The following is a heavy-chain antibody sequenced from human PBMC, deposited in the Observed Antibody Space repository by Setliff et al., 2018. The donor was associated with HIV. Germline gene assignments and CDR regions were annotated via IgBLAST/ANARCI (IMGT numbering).Heavy chain of an antibody. CDR2: IYTSGST. Sequence: SETLSLTCTVSGGSISSGSYFWSWIRQPAGKGLEWIGHIYTSGSTNYNPSLKSRVTISVDTSKNHFSLNLNSVTAADTAIYYCARRRPPPSGMYSSYYMDVWGKGTAVTVSS. V-gene: IGHV4-61*09. D-gene: IGHD1-26*01. CDR3: ARRRPPPSGMYSSYYMDV. CDR1: GGSISSGSYF. J-gene: IGHJ6*03.